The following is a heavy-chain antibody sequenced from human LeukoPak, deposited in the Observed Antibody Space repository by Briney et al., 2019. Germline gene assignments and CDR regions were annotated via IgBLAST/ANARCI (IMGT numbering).Heavy chain of an antibody. Sequence: PSGTLSLTCTVSGGSISSGGYYWSWIRQHPGKGLEWIVYIYYSGSTYYNPSLKSRVTISVDTSKSQFSLKLSSVTAADTAVYYCARDRGPDSSGYYYYYYGMDVWGQGTTVTVSS. J-gene: IGHJ6*02. CDR2: IYYSGST. CDR3: ARDRGPDSSGYYYYYYGMDV. D-gene: IGHD3-22*01. CDR1: GGSISSGGYY. V-gene: IGHV4-31*03.